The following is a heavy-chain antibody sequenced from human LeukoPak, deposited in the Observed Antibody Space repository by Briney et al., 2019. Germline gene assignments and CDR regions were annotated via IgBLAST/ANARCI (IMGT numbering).Heavy chain of an antibody. D-gene: IGHD1-26*01. J-gene: IGHJ4*02. CDR2: IYYSGST. CDR1: GDSISSYY. V-gene: IGHV4-59*01. Sequence: SETLSLTCTVSGDSISSYYWSWIRQPPGKGLEWIGYIYYSGSTNYNPSLKSRVTISVDTSKNQFSLKLSSVTAADTAVYYCARRHSGSYAFDYWGQGTLVTVSS. CDR3: ARRHSGSYAFDY.